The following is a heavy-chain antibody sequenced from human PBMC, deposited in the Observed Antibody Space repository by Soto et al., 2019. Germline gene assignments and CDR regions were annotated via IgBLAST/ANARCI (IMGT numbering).Heavy chain of an antibody. J-gene: IGHJ4*02. CDR2: ISAYNGNT. CDR3: ASDPYIDVLLWFGEFIPFDY. Sequence: QVQLVQSGAEVKKPGASVKVSCKASGYTFTSYGISWVRQAPGQGLEWMGWISAYNGNTNYAQKFQGRVTMTTDTSSFTANLELTSLRSDDTAVYYCASDPYIDVLLWFGEFIPFDYWGQGTLVTVSS. D-gene: IGHD3-10*01. CDR1: GYTFTSYG. V-gene: IGHV1-18*01.